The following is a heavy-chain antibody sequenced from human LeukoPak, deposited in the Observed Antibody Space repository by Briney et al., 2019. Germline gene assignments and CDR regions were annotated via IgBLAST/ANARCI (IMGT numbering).Heavy chain of an antibody. D-gene: IGHD1-26*01. CDR2: IYYSGST. Sequence: SETLSLTCTVSGGSISSYYWSWIRQPPGKGLEWLGYIYYSGSTNYNPSLKSRVTISVDTSKNQFSLKLSSVTAADTAVYYCARHVGDSNWFDPWGQGTLVTVSS. V-gene: IGHV4-59*08. J-gene: IGHJ5*02. CDR1: GGSISSYY. CDR3: ARHVGDSNWFDP.